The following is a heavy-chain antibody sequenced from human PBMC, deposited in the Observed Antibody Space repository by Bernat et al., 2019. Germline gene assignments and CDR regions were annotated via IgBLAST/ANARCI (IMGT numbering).Heavy chain of an antibody. D-gene: IGHD6-13*01. Sequence: QVQLVESGGGVVQPGRSLRLSCAASGFTFSSYGMHWVRQAPGKGLEWVAVIWYDGSNKYYADSVKGRFTISRDNSKNTLYLQMNSLRAEDTAVYYCARVSGIAAAGDTRGAFDIWGQGTMVTVSS. CDR3: ARVSGIAAAGDTRGAFDI. CDR1: GFTFSSYG. V-gene: IGHV3-33*01. CDR2: IWYDGSNK. J-gene: IGHJ3*02.